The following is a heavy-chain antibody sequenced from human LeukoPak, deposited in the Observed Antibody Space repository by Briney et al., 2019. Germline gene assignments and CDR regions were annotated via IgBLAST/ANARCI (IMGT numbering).Heavy chain of an antibody. Sequence: ASVKVSCKASGYTFTGYYMHWERQAPGQGLEWMGRINPNSGGTNYAQKFQGRVTMTRDTSISTAYMELSRLRSDDTAVYYCARDLEGYDYVWGSYRLLGYWGQGTLVTVSS. J-gene: IGHJ4*02. CDR3: ARDLEGYDYVWGSYRLLGY. CDR1: GYTFTGYY. CDR2: INPNSGGT. V-gene: IGHV1-2*06. D-gene: IGHD3-16*02.